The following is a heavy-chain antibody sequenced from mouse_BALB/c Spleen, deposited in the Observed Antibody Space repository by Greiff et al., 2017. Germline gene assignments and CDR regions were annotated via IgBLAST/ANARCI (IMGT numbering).Heavy chain of an antibody. CDR3: ARDIYGNYALFAY. V-gene: IGHV1-82*01. J-gene: IGHJ3*01. CDR1: GYAFSSSW. D-gene: IGHD2-1*01. CDR2: IYPGDGDT. Sequence: QVQLQQSGPELVKPGASVKISCKASGYAFSSSWMNWVKQRPGQGLEWIGRIYPGDGDTNYNGKFKGKATLTADKSSSTAYMQLSSLTSVDSAVYFCARDIYGNYALFAYWGQGTLVTVSA.